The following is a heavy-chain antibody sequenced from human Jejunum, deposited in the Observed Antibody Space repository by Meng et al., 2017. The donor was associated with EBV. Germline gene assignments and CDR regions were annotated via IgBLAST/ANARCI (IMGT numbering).Heavy chain of an antibody. D-gene: IGHD2-15*01. V-gene: IGHV1-3*04. Sequence: VETGAVVDEPGASVKVSCKASGHTFHSCAIHGVRQAAGLRLEWMGWSHTDNGGTKYSQEFQDRVTITRDTSVSTDYMEISSLRSEDTAVYYCVKKGTRLTTHGYHFDYWGQGTLVTVSS. CDR3: VKKGTRLTTHGYHFDY. CDR2: SHTDNGGT. J-gene: IGHJ4*02. CDR1: GHTFHSCA.